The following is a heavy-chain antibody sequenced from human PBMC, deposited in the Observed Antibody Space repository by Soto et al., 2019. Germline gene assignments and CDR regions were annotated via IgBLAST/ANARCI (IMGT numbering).Heavy chain of an antibody. CDR3: ARETGYYL. J-gene: IGHJ4*02. V-gene: IGHV3-30-3*01. Sequence: QVQLVESGGGVVQPGRSLRLSCAASGFTFSSYAMHWVRQAPGKGLEWVAVITYDGSNKYYADSVKGRFTISRDNSKNTLYLQMSSLRAEDTAVYYCARETGYYLWGQGTLVTVSS. CDR1: GFTFSSYA. CDR2: ITYDGSNK. D-gene: IGHD1-26*01.